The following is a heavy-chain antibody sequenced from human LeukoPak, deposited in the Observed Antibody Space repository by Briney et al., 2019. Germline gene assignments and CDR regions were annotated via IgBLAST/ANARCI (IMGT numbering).Heavy chain of an antibody. CDR1: GFTFSSYS. J-gene: IGHJ5*02. D-gene: IGHD4-17*01. CDR3: AKTNRDYGDYNWFDP. V-gene: IGHV3-21*04. CDR2: ISSSSSYI. Sequence: PGGSLRLSCAASGFTFSSYSMNWVRQAPGKGLEWVSSISSSSSYIYYADSVKGRFTISRDNAKNSLYLQMNSLRAEDTAVYYCAKTNRDYGDYNWFDPWGQGTLVTVSS.